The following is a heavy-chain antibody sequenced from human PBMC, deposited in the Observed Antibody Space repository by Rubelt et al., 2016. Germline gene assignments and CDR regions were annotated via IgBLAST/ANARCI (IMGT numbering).Heavy chain of an antibody. V-gene: IGHV4-59*12. Sequence: QLQLQESGPGLVKSSETLSLSCAVYGGSFSGYYWSWIRQPPGKGLEWIAYIYYSGSTYYNPSLKSRVTISVDTSKNQFSLKLSPVTASDTAVYYCARGNVVGILDGFEIWGQGTTVTVSS. CDR1: GGSFSGYY. J-gene: IGHJ3*02. D-gene: IGHD2-21*01. CDR3: ARGNVVGILDGFEI. CDR2: IYYSGST.